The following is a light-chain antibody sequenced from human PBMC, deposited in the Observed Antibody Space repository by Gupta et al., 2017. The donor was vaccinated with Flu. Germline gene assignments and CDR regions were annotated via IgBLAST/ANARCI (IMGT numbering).Light chain of an antibody. CDR3: SSYTSSSTLEVV. CDR2: DVS. Sequence: QSALTQPASGSGSPGQSITISCNGPSRDVGGYNYGSWYQQHPGKAPKLMIYDVSNRPSGVSNRFSGSKSGNTASLTISGLQAEDEADYYCSSYTSSSTLEVVFGGGTKLTVL. V-gene: IGLV2-14*01. J-gene: IGLJ2*01. CDR1: SRDVGGYNY.